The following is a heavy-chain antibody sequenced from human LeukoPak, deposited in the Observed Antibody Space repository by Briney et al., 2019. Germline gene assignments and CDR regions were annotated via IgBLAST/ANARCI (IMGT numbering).Heavy chain of an antibody. CDR1: GGSISSYY. D-gene: IGHD6-19*01. Sequence: SETLSLTCIVSGGSISSYYWSWIRQPPGKGLEWIGYIYYSGSTNYNPSLKSRVTISVDTSKNQFSLKLGSVTAADTAVYYCARHSGYSGYSSGWYYFDYWGQGTLVTVSS. J-gene: IGHJ4*02. V-gene: IGHV4-59*08. CDR3: ARHSGYSGYSSGWYYFDY. CDR2: IYYSGST.